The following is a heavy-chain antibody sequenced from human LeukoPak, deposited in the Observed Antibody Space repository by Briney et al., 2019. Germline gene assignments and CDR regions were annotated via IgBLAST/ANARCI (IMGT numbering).Heavy chain of an antibody. CDR1: GFTFSSYA. J-gene: IGHJ4*02. CDR2: INHSGST. Sequence: GSLRLSCAASGFTFSSYAMSWVRQPPGKGLEWIGEINHSGSTNYNSSLKSRVTISVDTSKNQFSLKLSSVTAADTAVYYCARGSAARPAWGQGTLVAVSS. V-gene: IGHV4-34*01. D-gene: IGHD6-6*01. CDR3: ARGSAARPA.